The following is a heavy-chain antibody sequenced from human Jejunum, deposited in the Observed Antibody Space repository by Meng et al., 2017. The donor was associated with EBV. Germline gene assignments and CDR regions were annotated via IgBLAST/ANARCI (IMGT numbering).Heavy chain of an antibody. CDR3: AGNGYYALEY. V-gene: IGHV4-4*03. CDR1: GGSIRDNDW. J-gene: IGHJ4*02. CDR2: IYHGGGT. Sequence: QVQLAGSGPRPEKPPGTLSLTGVVSGGSIRDNDWWSWVRQPPGKGLEWLGEIYHGGGTNYNPSLESRVTISVDKSKNQFSLKLNSVTVADTAVYYCAGNGYYALEYWGPGILVTVSS. D-gene: IGHD3-22*01.